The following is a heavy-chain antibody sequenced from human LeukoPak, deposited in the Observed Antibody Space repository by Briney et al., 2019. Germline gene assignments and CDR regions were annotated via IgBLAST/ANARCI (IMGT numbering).Heavy chain of an antibody. Sequence: GASVKVSCKASGHTFTTYGITWVRQAPGQGLEWMGWISAYNGNTNYAQKLQGRVTMTTDTSTSTAYMELRSLRSDDTAVYYCARDPQQLVGATGGGFQYWGQGTLVTVSS. D-gene: IGHD1-26*01. CDR1: GHTFTTYG. V-gene: IGHV1-18*01. CDR2: ISAYNGNT. CDR3: ARDPQQLVGATGGGFQY. J-gene: IGHJ4*02.